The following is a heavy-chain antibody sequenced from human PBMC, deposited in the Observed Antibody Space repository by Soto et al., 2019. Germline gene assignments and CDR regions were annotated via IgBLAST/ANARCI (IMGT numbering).Heavy chain of an antibody. D-gene: IGHD2-15*01. V-gene: IGHV3-7*01. Sequence: EVQLVESGGGLVQPGGSLRLSCAASGFTFSIYWMSWVRQAPGKGLEWVANIKQDGSEKYYVDSVKGRFTISRDNAKNSLYLQMNSLRAEDMAVHYRPREGLPLASPFYYYYGMDVWGQGTTVTVSS. J-gene: IGHJ6*02. CDR2: IKQDGSEK. CDR3: PREGLPLASPFYYYYGMDV. CDR1: GFTFSIYW.